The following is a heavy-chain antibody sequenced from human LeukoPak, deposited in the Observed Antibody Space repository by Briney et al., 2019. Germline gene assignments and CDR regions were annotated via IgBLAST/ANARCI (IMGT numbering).Heavy chain of an antibody. V-gene: IGHV3-74*01. CDR1: GFTFSSYS. D-gene: IGHD2-15*01. CDR2: IQSDGSTA. J-gene: IGHJ6*02. CDR3: TRDQSTISTATYALDV. Sequence: GGSLRLSCAASGFTFSSYSMNWVRQAPGKGPVWVSRIQSDGSTARYADSVQGRFTISRDNAKNTLYLQMNSLKAEDTAVYYCTRDQSTISTATYALDVWGQGTAVIVAS.